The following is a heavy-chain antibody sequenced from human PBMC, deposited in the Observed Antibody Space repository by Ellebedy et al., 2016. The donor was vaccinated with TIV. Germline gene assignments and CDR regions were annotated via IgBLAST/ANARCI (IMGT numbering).Heavy chain of an antibody. Sequence: GSLRLSCTVSGGSISSYYWSWIRQPPGKGLEWIGYIYYSGSTNYNPSLKSRVTISVDTSKNQFSLKLSSVTAADTAVYYCARLYYYDSSGYLVRYFDYWGQGTLVTVSS. J-gene: IGHJ4*02. V-gene: IGHV4-59*01. CDR1: GGSISSYY. CDR3: ARLYYYDSSGYLVRYFDY. CDR2: IYYSGST. D-gene: IGHD3-22*01.